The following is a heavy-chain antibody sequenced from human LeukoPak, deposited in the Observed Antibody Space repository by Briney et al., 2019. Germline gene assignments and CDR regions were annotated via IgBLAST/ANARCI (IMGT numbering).Heavy chain of an antibody. V-gene: IGHV3-48*03. CDR3: ARHSPFYYDSSGYRAFDI. D-gene: IGHD3-22*01. J-gene: IGHJ3*02. CDR2: ISSGDGTR. Sequence: GGSLRLSCAASGFTFSRYEMNWVRQAPGKGLEWVSYISSGDGTRYYADSVKGRFTISRDNAKDSLYLQMNSLRADDTAVYYCARHSPFYYDSSGYRAFDIWGQGTMVTVSS. CDR1: GFTFSRYE.